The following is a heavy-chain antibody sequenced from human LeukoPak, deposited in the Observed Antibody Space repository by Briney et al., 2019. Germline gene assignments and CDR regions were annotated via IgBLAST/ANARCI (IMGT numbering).Heavy chain of an antibody. Sequence: SETLSLTCTVSGGSISTYYWSWIRQPPGKGPEWIGYIYYSGSTNFNPSLKSRVTISVDTSKNQFSLKLTSVTAADTAVYYCARDSGVLGANFDYWGQGTLVTVSS. V-gene: IGHV4-59*01. CDR2: IYYSGST. CDR1: GGSISTYY. CDR3: ARDSGVLGANFDY. D-gene: IGHD1-26*01. J-gene: IGHJ4*02.